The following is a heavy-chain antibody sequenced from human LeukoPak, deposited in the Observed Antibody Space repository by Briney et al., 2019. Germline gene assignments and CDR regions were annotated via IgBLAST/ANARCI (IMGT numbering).Heavy chain of an antibody. J-gene: IGHJ4*02. CDR1: GSSMSSYY. CDR2: TYYSGTT. D-gene: IGHD3/OR15-3a*01. Sequence: SETLSLTCTVSGSSMSSYYWSWIRQPPGKGLEWIGYTYYSGTTNYNPSLKDRVTISVDTSSNQFSLKLSSVTAADTAVYFCARHGFRTGGSWIFDYWGQGALVTVSS. CDR3: ARHGFRTGGSWIFDY. V-gene: IGHV4-59*08.